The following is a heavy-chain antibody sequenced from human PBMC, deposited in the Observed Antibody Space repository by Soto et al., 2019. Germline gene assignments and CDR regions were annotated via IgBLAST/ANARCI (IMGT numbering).Heavy chain of an antibody. V-gene: IGHV3-33*01. CDR3: ARDPSYCSGGTCLAFDY. CDR2: IYYDGSNE. CDR1: GFTFSNYA. Sequence: GGSLRLSCAAAGFTFSNYAIHWVRQAPGEGLKWVAVIYYDGSNEFYADSVKGRFTISRDNSKNTLYLQMNSLRAEDTAVYYCARDPSYCSGGTCLAFDYWGQGTLVTVSS. D-gene: IGHD2-15*01. J-gene: IGHJ4*02.